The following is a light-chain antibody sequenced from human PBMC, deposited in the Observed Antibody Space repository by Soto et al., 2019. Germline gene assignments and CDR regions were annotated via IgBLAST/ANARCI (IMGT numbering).Light chain of an antibody. Sequence: IRFTNPPATLSCSPVKIGPITFRAIQGISSYLAWDQQKPGKAHKLLSYAASTLQSGVPSRFSGSGSGTDFTLTISGLQSEDFATYYCQHDYSQPRTFGHGSKVDI. CDR3: QHDYSQPRT. V-gene: IGKV1-8*01. J-gene: IGKJ1*01. CDR2: AAS. CDR1: QGISSY.